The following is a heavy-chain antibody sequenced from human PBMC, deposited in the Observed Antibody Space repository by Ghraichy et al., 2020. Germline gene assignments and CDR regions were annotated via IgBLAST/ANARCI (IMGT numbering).Heavy chain of an antibody. CDR3: ARDRDYYDSSGFDY. CDR2: IYYSGST. Sequence: SETLSLTCTVSGGSISSGGYYWSWIRQHPGKGLEWIGYIYYSGSTYYNPSLKSRVTISVDTSKNQFFLKLSSVTAADTAVYYCARDRDYYDSSGFDYWGQGTLVTVSS. D-gene: IGHD3-22*01. CDR1: GGSISSGGYY. V-gene: IGHV4-31*03. J-gene: IGHJ4*02.